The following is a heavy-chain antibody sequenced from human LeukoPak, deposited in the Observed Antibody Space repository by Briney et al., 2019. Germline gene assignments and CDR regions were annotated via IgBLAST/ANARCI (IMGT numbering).Heavy chain of an antibody. CDR2: ISYDGSNK. J-gene: IGHJ4*02. Sequence: PGRSLRLSCAASGFTFSSYGMHWVRQAPGKGLEWVAVISYDGSNKYYADSVKGRFTISRDNSKNMLYLQMNSLRAEDTAVYYCAKATGYLLWGQGTLVTVSS. D-gene: IGHD6-25*01. CDR3: AKATGYLL. CDR1: GFTFSSYG. V-gene: IGHV3-30*18.